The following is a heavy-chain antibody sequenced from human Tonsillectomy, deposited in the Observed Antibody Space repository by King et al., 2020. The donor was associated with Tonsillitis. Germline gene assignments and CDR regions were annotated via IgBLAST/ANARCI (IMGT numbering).Heavy chain of an antibody. J-gene: IGHJ4*02. CDR2: FYYNGDT. Sequence: VQLQESGPGLVEPSQTLSLTCTVSGGSISSGDYYWSWVRQPPGKGLEWIGYFYYNGDTYYSPSLKSRVTVSGDTSKNQFSLKLTSVTAADTAVYYCAIARALHYDSNGRYYFDYWGQGTLVTVSS. CDR3: AIARALHYDSNGRYYFDY. D-gene: IGHD3-22*01. CDR1: GGSISSGDYY. V-gene: IGHV4-30-4*01.